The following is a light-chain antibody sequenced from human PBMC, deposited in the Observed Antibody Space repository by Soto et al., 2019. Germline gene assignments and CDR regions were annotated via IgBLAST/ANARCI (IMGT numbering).Light chain of an antibody. J-gene: IGLJ2*01. V-gene: IGLV2-14*01. CDR2: DVK. Sequence: QSALTQPASVSGSPGQSIAISCTGTSSDVGAYDYVSWYQQHPGKAPKLMINDVKYRPSGVSNRFSGSKSGNTASLTISGLQAEDEADYYCSSYTSSSSVIFGGGTKLTVL. CDR1: SSDVGAYDY. CDR3: SSYTSSSSVI.